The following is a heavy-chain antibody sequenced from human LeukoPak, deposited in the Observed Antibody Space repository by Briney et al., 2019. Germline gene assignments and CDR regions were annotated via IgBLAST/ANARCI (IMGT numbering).Heavy chain of an antibody. CDR1: GFTFSSYA. J-gene: IGHJ4*02. D-gene: IGHD6-13*01. CDR2: ISYDGSNK. V-gene: IGHV3-30-3*01. CDR3: ARAGSSSWTATFDY. Sequence: QPGRSLRLSCAASGFTFSSYAMHWVRQAPGKGLEWVAVISYDGSNKYYADSVKGRFTISRDNSKNTLYLQMNSLRAEDTAVYYCARAGSSSWTATFDYWGQGTLLTVAS.